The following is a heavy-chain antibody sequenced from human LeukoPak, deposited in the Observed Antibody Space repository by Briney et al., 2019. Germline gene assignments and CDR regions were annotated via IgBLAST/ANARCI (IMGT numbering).Heavy chain of an antibody. D-gene: IGHD3-22*01. CDR2: INHSGST. CDR1: GGSISSSSYY. J-gene: IGHJ4*02. CDR3: ARGAPFKTVVITMNRNFDY. Sequence: PSETLSLTCTVSGGSISSSSYYWSWIRQPPGKGLEWIGEINHSGSTNYNPSLKSRVTISVDTSKNQFSLKLSSVTAADTAVYYCARGAPFKTVVITMNRNFDYWGQGTLVTVSS. V-gene: IGHV4-39*07.